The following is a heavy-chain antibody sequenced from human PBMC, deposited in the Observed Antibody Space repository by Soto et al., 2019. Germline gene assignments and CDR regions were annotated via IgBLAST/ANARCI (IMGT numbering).Heavy chain of an antibody. CDR3: ARGPWTTVTLFYFDY. Sequence: PGGSLRLSCAASGFTFSSYWMHWVRQAPGKGLVWVSRINSDGSSSSYADSVKGRFTISRDNAKNTLYLQMNSLRAEDTAVYYCARGPWTTVTLFYFDYWGQGTLVTVSS. V-gene: IGHV3-74*01. CDR1: GFTFSSYW. CDR2: INSDGSSS. J-gene: IGHJ4*02. D-gene: IGHD4-17*01.